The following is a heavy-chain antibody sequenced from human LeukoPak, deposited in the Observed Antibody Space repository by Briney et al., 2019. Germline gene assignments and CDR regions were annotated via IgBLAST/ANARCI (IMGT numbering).Heavy chain of an antibody. D-gene: IGHD5-18*01. V-gene: IGHV1-69*04. CDR1: GGTFSSYA. CDR2: IIPILGIA. CDR3: AKVGYSVDFDY. Sequence: ASVKVSFKASGGTFSSYAISWVRQAPGQGLEWMGRIIPILGIANYAQKFQGRVTITADKSTRTAYMELSSLRSEDTAVYYCAKVGYSVDFDYWGQGTLVTVSS. J-gene: IGHJ4*02.